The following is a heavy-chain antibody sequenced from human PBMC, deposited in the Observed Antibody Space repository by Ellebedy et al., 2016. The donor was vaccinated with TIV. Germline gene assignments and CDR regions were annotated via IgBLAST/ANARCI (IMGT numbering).Heavy chain of an antibody. CDR1: GGSISSSSYY. Sequence: MPGGSLRLSCTVSGGSISSSSYYWGWIRQPPGKGLEWIGSIYYSGSTYYNPSLKSRVTISIDTSKNQFSLKLSSVTAADTAVYYCARQGIPVGANDYWGQGTLVTVSS. CDR3: ARQGIPVGANDY. J-gene: IGHJ4*02. V-gene: IGHV4-39*01. D-gene: IGHD1-26*01. CDR2: IYYSGST.